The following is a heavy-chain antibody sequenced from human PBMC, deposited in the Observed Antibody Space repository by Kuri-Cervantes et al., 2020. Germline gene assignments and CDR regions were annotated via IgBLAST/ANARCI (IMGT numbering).Heavy chain of an antibody. CDR1: GFTFSSYS. J-gene: IGHJ2*01. CDR3: ARDRVTARYFDL. CDR2: ISSSSSYI. V-gene: IGHV3-21*01. D-gene: IGHD4-23*01. Sequence: GGSLRLSCAASGFTFSSYSMNWVRQAPGKGLEWVSSISSSSSYIYYADSVKGRFTISRDNAKNSLYLQMNSLRAEDTAVYYCARDRVTARYFDLWGRGTLVTVSS.